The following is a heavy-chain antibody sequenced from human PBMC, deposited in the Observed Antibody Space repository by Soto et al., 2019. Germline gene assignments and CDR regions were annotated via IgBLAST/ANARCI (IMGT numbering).Heavy chain of an antibody. V-gene: IGHV1-46*01. CDR1: GYTFTSYY. D-gene: IGHD2-2*01. J-gene: IGHJ6*02. Sequence: ASVKASCKASGYTFTSYYMHWVRQAPEQGLEWMGIINPSGGSTSYAQKFQGRVTMTRDTSTSTVYMELSSLRSEDTAVYYCARATPSPTCSSTSCYFPRGYGMDVWGQGTTVTVSS. CDR2: INPSGGST. CDR3: ARATPSPTCSSTSCYFPRGYGMDV.